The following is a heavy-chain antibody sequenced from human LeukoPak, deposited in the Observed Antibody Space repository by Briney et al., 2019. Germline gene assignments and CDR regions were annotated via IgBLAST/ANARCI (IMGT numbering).Heavy chain of an antibody. CDR1: GYTFTSYG. D-gene: IGHD6-13*01. CDR3: AREGIAAAGAELYYYYYYMDV. CDR2: INPNSGGT. Sequence: ASVKVSCKASGYTFTSYGISWVRQAPGQGLEWMGWINPNSGGTNYAQKFQGRVTMTRDTSISTAYMELSRLRSDDTAVYYCAREGIAAAGAELYYYYYYMDVWGKGTTVTVSS. J-gene: IGHJ6*03. V-gene: IGHV1-2*02.